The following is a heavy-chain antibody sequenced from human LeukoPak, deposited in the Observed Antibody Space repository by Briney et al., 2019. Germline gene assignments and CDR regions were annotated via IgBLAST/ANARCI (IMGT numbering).Heavy chain of an antibody. CDR1: GVTFDDYG. CDR3: ARSSSSWYWGAFDI. J-gene: IGHJ3*02. CDR2: INWNGGST. Sequence: GGSLRLSCAASGVTFDDYGMSWVRQAPGKGLEWVSGINWNGGSTGYADSVEGRFTISRDNAKNSLYLQMNSLRAEDTALYYCARSSSSWYWGAFDIWGQGTMVTVSS. V-gene: IGHV3-20*04. D-gene: IGHD6-13*01.